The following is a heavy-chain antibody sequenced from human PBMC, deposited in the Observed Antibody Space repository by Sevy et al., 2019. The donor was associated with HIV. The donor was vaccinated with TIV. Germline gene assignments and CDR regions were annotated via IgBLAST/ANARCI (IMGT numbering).Heavy chain of an antibody. V-gene: IGHV1-2*02. CDR1: GYTFTGYY. CDR2: INPNSGGP. Sequence: ASVKVSCKASGYTFTGYYMHWVRQAPGQGLEWMGWINPNSGGPNYAQKFQGRVTMTRDTSISTAYMELSRLTSDDTAVYYCARGGVTMVRDLDAFEIWGQGIMVTVSS. CDR3: ARGGVTMVRDLDAFEI. J-gene: IGHJ3*02. D-gene: IGHD3-10*01.